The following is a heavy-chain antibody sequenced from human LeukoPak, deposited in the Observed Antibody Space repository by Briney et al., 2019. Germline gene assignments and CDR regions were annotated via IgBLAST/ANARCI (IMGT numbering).Heavy chain of an antibody. D-gene: IGHD6-19*01. CDR2: ISAYNGNT. J-gene: IGHJ4*02. V-gene: IGHV1-18*01. CDR3: ARDRGSLAVADSRTSDF. CDR1: GYTFTSYG. Sequence: ASVKVSCKASGYTFTSYGISWVRQAPGHGLEWMGWISAYNGNTNYAQKFQDRVTLTTDTSTSTAFMELGRLKSDDTAMYYCARDRGSLAVADSRTSDFWGQGTLVTVSS.